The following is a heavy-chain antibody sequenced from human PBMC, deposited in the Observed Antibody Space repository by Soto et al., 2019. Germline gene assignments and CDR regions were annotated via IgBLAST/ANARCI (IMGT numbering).Heavy chain of an antibody. CDR3: ARGGHDFWSGPFDY. J-gene: IGHJ4*02. Sequence: SETLPLTXTVSDGSTSTDYCNWIRQPAGKGLEWIGRIDASGSTDYDPSLKSRVTMSVDTPKNQFSLRLSSVTAADTAVYYCARGGHDFWSGPFDYWGQGAQVTVSS. CDR2: IDASGST. CDR1: DGSTSTDY. D-gene: IGHD3-3*01. V-gene: IGHV4-4*07.